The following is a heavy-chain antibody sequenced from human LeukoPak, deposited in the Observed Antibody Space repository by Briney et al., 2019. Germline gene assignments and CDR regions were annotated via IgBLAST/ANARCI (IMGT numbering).Heavy chain of an antibody. CDR3: ARDSSGYYLRGYYFDY. V-gene: IGHV3-48*01. CDR2: ISSSSSTI. CDR1: GFTFSSYS. Sequence: PGGSLRLSCAASGFTFSSYSMNWVRQAPGKGLEWVSYISSSSSTIYYADSVKGRFTISRDNAKNSLYLQINSLRAEDTAVYYCARDSSGYYLRGYYFDYWGQGTLVTVSS. J-gene: IGHJ4*02. D-gene: IGHD3-22*01.